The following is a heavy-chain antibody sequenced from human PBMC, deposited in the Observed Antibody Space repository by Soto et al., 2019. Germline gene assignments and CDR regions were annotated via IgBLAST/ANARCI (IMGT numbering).Heavy chain of an antibody. V-gene: IGHV3-21*01. CDR2: ISSSSSYI. D-gene: IGHD1-26*01. CDR1: GFTFSSYS. J-gene: IGHJ4*02. Sequence: QRLSCAASGFTFSSYSMNWVRQAPGKGLEWVSSISSSSSYIYYADSVKGRFTISRDNAKNSLYLQMNSLRAEDTAVYYCARDVRGGSYYGFDYWGRGTLVTVSS. CDR3: ARDVRGGSYYGFDY.